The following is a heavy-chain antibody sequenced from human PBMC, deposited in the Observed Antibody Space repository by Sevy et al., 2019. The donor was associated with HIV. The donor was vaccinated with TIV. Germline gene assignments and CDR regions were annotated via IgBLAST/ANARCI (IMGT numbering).Heavy chain of an antibody. CDR3: ARGGGNGWYYFDY. CDR2: IIPILGTV. CDR1: GGTFSSYG. D-gene: IGHD6-19*01. J-gene: IGHJ4*02. Sequence: ASVKVSCKASGGTFSSYGISSVRQAPGQGLEWMGGIIPILGTVNYAQKFQGRVTITADASTKTAYMELSSLRLEDTAVYYCARGGGNGWYYFDYWGQQTLVTVSS. V-gene: IGHV1-69*13.